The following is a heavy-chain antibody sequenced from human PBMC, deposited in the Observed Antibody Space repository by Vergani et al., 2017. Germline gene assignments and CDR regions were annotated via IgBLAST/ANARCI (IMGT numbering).Heavy chain of an antibody. CDR1: GYSFTSYW. J-gene: IGHJ5*02. CDR3: ARSIAAAGTRGSGSRIPRWFDP. D-gene: IGHD6-13*01. CDR2: IYPGDSDT. V-gene: IGHV5-51*01. Sequence: VQLVQSGAEVKKPGESLKISCKGSGYSFTSYWIGWVRQMPGKGLEWMGIIYPGDSDTRYSPSFQGQVTISADKSISTAYLQWSSLKASDTAMYYCARSIAAAGTRGSGSRIPRWFDPWGQGTLVTVSS.